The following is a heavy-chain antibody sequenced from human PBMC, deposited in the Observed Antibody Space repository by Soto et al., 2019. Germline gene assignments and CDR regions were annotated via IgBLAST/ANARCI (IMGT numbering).Heavy chain of an antibody. Sequence: QVQLQESGPGLVKPSQTLSLTCTVSGGSISGGGYYWSWIRQHPGKGLEWIGYIYYSGSTYYNPSLKSRVTISVDTSKNQFSLKLSSVTAADTAVYYCARVPSGSYRLLFDYWGQGTLVTVSS. J-gene: IGHJ4*02. D-gene: IGHD1-26*01. V-gene: IGHV4-31*03. CDR1: GGSISGGGYY. CDR2: IYYSGST. CDR3: ARVPSGSYRLLFDY.